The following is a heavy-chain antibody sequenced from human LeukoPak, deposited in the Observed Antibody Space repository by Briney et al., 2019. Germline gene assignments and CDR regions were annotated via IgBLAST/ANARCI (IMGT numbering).Heavy chain of an antibody. CDR2: IIPIFGTA. D-gene: IGHD2-21*01. CDR1: GGTFSSYA. Sequence: SVKVSCKASGGTFSSYAIGWVRQAPGQGLEWMGGIIPIFGTANYAQKFQGRVTITADESTSTAYMELSSLRSEDTAVYYCARELGDYYGMDVWGQGTTVTVSS. V-gene: IGHV1-69*13. CDR3: ARELGDYYGMDV. J-gene: IGHJ6*02.